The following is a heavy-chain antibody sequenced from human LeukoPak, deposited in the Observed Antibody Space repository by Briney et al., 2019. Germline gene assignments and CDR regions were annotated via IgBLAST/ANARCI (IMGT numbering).Heavy chain of an antibody. CDR2: IHPGDSDT. CDR1: GSSFTSYW. CDR3: ARAGTYYYYHMDV. J-gene: IGHJ6*03. D-gene: IGHD6-19*01. Sequence: GASLKISCKGSGSSFTSYWIGWVRQMPGKGLEWMGIIHPGDSDTRYSPSFQGQVTISADKSISTAYLQWSSLKASDTAIYYCARAGTYYYYHMDVWGKGTTVTVFS. V-gene: IGHV5-51*01.